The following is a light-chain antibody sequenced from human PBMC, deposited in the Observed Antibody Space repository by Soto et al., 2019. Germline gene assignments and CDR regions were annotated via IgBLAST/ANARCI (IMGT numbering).Light chain of an antibody. CDR2: SNN. CDR3: AAWDDSLSLYV. V-gene: IGLV1-47*02. CDR1: SSNIGNND. Sequence: QSVLTQPHSSSGTPGQRVTISCSGSSSNIGNNDVYWYQQLPGTAPKLLIYSNNQRPSGVPDRFSGSKSGTSASLAISGLRSEDEADYYCAAWDDSLSLYVFGSGTKLTVL. J-gene: IGLJ1*01.